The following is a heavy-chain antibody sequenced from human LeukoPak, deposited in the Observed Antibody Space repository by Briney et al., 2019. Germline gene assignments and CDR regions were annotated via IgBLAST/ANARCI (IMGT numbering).Heavy chain of an antibody. J-gene: IGHJ4*02. D-gene: IGHD3-16*01. CDR2: MYHTGST. Sequence: PSETLSLTCSVSGYSISSGFYWGWIRPPPGKGLEWIGSMYHTGSTYYNPSLKSRVTISVDTSKNRFSLKLTSVTAADTAVYYCARGSPVLLDWGQGTLVTASS. CDR3: ARGSPVLLD. V-gene: IGHV4-38-2*02. CDR1: GYSISSGFY.